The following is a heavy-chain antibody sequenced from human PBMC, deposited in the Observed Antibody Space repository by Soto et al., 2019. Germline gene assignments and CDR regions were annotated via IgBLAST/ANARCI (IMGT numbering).Heavy chain of an antibody. CDR1: GFTFSSYA. D-gene: IGHD3-3*01. Sequence: GGSLRLSCAASGFTFSSYAMHLVRQAPGKGLEWVSLISGDGGSTYYEDAVKGRFPISRDNSKNSLYLQMNSLRTEDTALYYCAKDAATTIFGVVNQYYYGMDVWDQGTTVTVSS. CDR2: ISGDGGST. V-gene: IGHV3-43*02. CDR3: AKDAATTIFGVVNQYYYGMDV. J-gene: IGHJ6*02.